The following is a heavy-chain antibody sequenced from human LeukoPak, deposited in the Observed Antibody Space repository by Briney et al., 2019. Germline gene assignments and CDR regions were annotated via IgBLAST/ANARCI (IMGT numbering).Heavy chain of an antibody. V-gene: IGHV3-20*04. CDR3: ASGGIYCGAAFDF. D-gene: IGHD1-26*01. CDR1: GFTFSSYS. CDR2: RNGGST. Sequence: GGSLRLSCAASGFTFSSYSMSWVRQAPGKGLEWVSGRNGGSTGYADSVKGRFTISRDNAKNSLYLQMNSLRAEDTALYYCASGGIYCGAAFDFWGQGTLVTVSS. J-gene: IGHJ4*02.